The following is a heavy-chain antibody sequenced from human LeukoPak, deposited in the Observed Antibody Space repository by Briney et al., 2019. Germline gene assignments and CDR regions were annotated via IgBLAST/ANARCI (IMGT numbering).Heavy chain of an antibody. CDR3: AKDSSYYGSGIAYYFDY. CDR1: GFTFSSYA. Sequence: GGSLRLSCAASGFTFSSYAMSWVCQAPGKGLEWVSAISGSGGSTYYADSVKGRFTISRDNSKNTLYLQMNSLRAEDTAVYYCAKDSSYYGSGIAYYFDYWGQGTLVTVSS. V-gene: IGHV3-23*01. D-gene: IGHD3-10*01. J-gene: IGHJ4*02. CDR2: ISGSGGST.